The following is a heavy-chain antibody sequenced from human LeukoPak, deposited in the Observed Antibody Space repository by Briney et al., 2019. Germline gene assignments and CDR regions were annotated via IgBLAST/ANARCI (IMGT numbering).Heavy chain of an antibody. J-gene: IGHJ5*02. CDR3: ARDLSWGTSEVMVDADWLDP. CDR2: ISVYNGNT. Sequence: ASVKVSCKASDYTFVNYAISWVRQAPGQGLEWMGWISVYNGNTIYAQNLQGRFTMTTDTFTSTAYMELRSLRSDDTAVYYCARDLSWGTSEVMVDADWLDPWGQGTLVTVSS. V-gene: IGHV1-18*01. D-gene: IGHD2-15*01. CDR1: DYTFVNYA.